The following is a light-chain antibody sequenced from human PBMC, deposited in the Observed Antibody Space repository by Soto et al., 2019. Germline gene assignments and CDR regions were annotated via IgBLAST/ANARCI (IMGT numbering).Light chain of an antibody. CDR3: QQLSRYPLT. J-gene: IGKJ4*01. V-gene: IGKV1-9*01. Sequence: DIQLTQSPSVLSASVGGTVTITCRASQALSNYLAWYQQKLGKAPDLLIYSASTLQSGVPSRFSGSGSETEFSLTIRALQPEDFATYYCQQLSRYPLTFGGGTKVDIK. CDR2: SAS. CDR1: QALSNY.